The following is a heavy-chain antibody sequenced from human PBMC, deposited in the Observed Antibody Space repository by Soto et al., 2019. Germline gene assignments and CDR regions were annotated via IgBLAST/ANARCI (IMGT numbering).Heavy chain of an antibody. Sequence: PGGSLRLSCAASGCTFSSYGMHWVRQAPGKGLEWVAVISYDGSNKYYADSVKGRFTISRDNSKNTLYLQMNSLRAEDTAVYYCAKDYWQYGGNFTYYYGMDVWGQGTTVTVSS. CDR2: ISYDGSNK. CDR1: GCTFSSYG. V-gene: IGHV3-30*18. D-gene: IGHD4-17*01. J-gene: IGHJ6*02. CDR3: AKDYWQYGGNFTYYYGMDV.